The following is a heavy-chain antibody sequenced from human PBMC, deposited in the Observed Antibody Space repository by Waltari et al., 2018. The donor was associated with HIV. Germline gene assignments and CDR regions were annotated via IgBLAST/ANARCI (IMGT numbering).Heavy chain of an antibody. J-gene: IGHJ5*02. D-gene: IGHD1-1*01. CDR2: ISSSGTT. V-gene: IGHV3-48*03. CDR3: AGTLNWDLGS. CDR1: RTSCSSYE. Sequence: EVQLVETGGGFVQPGGSLRLHWATSRTSCSSYEMNWVRQAPGKVLECVSHISSSGTTYYADSVKGRFTISRDNAKNSLYLQMSSLRAEDTAVYYCAGTLNWDLGSWGQGTLVTVSS.